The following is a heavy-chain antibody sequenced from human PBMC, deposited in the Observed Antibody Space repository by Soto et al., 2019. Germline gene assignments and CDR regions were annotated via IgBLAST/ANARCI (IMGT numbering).Heavy chain of an antibody. CDR2: TRNKANSYTT. D-gene: IGHD6-19*01. J-gene: IGHJ4*02. V-gene: IGHV3-72*01. Sequence: PGGSLRLSCAASGFSVSDHYMDWVRQAPGKGLEWVGRTRNKANSYTTEFAASLRDRFTISRDDSKNSVFLQMNSLKTEDTAVYYCARGGSSSGWRSIVYWGQGAQVTGSS. CDR3: ARGGSSSGWRSIVY. CDR1: GFSVSDHY.